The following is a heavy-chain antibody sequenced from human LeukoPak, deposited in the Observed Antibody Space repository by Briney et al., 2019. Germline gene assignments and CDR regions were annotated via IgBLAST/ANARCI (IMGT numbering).Heavy chain of an antibody. CDR1: GGSTSSSSYY. CDR3: ARHFPGRDGYKGNFDY. Sequence: SETLSLTCTVSGGSTSSSSYYWGWIRQPPGKGLEWIGSIYYSGSTYYNPSLKSRVTISVDTSKNQFSLKLSSVTAADTAVYYCARHFPGRDGYKGNFDYWGQGTLVTVSS. V-gene: IGHV4-39*01. J-gene: IGHJ4*02. CDR2: IYYSGST. D-gene: IGHD5-24*01.